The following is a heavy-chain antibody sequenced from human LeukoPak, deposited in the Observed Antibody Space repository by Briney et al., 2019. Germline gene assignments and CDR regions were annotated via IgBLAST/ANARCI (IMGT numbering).Heavy chain of an antibody. Sequence: SVKVSCKASGGTFSSYAISWVRQAPGQGLEWMGRIIPIFGTANYAQKFQGRVTITTDESTSAAYMELSRLRSDDTAVYYCAREDCSGGSCYSGWFDPWGQGTLVTVSS. D-gene: IGHD2-15*01. CDR2: IIPIFGTA. CDR3: AREDCSGGSCYSGWFDP. V-gene: IGHV1-69*05. J-gene: IGHJ5*02. CDR1: GGTFSSYA.